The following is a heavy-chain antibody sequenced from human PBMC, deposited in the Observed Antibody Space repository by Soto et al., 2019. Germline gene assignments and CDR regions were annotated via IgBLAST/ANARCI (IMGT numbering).Heavy chain of an antibody. V-gene: IGHV1-69*05. D-gene: IGHD6-19*01. CDR3: ARLAVAGTEWFDP. Sequence: GASVKVSCKASGGTFSSYAISWVRQAPGQGLEWMGGINAGNGTTNYAQKFQGRVTITRDKSASTAYMELSSLRSEDTAVYYCARLAVAGTEWFDPWGQATLVTVSS. J-gene: IGHJ5*02. CDR2: INAGNGTT. CDR1: GGTFSSYA.